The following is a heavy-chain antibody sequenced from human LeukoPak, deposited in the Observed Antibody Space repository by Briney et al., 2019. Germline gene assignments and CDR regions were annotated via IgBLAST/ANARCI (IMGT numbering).Heavy chain of an antibody. CDR1: GDSITSTSHF. CDR3: ARQPRWVAAAGYWYFDL. D-gene: IGHD6-13*01. J-gene: IGHJ2*01. V-gene: IGHV4-39*07. CDR2: IYYRGTT. Sequence: PSETLSLTCTVSGDSITSTSHFWDWVRQPPGKGLEWLGNIYYRGTTYYNPSLKSRVTISVDTSKNQFSLRLSSVTAADTAVYYCARQPRWVAAAGYWYFDLWGRGTPVTVSS.